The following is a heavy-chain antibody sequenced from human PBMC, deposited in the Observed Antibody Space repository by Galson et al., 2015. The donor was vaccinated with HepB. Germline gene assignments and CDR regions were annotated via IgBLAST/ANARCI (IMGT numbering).Heavy chain of an antibody. CDR3: ARRGEEGYCSSTSCYFFDY. CDR2: IYPGDSDT. J-gene: IGHJ4*02. D-gene: IGHD2-2*01. CDR1: GYSFTSYW. Sequence: SGAEVKKPGESLKISCKGSGYSFTSYWIGWVRQMPGKGLEWMGIIYPGDSDTRYSPSFQGQVTISADKSISTAYLQWSSLKASDTAMYYCARRGEEGYCSSTSCYFFDYWGQGTLVTVSS. V-gene: IGHV5-51*03.